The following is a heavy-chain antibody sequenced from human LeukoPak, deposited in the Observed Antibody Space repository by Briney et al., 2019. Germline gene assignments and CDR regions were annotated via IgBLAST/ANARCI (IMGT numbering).Heavy chain of an antibody. CDR2: ISAYNGNT. CDR1: GYTFTSYG. CDR3: ARDYYGSGSHPLSAFDI. V-gene: IGHV1-18*01. D-gene: IGHD3-10*01. Sequence: ASVKVSCKATGYTFTSYGISWVRQAPGQGLEWMGWISAYNGNTNYAQKLQGRVTMTTDTSTSTAYMELRSLRSDDTAVCYCARDYYGSGSHPLSAFDIWGQGTMVTVSS. J-gene: IGHJ3*02.